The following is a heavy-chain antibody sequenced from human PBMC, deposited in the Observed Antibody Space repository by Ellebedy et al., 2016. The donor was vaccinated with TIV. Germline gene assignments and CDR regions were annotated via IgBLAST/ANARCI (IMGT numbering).Heavy chain of an antibody. CDR1: GFTFRSYW. J-gene: IGHJ5*02. D-gene: IGHD4-17*01. CDR2: INQEGTEK. Sequence: GESLKISCAASGFTFRSYWMTWVRQAPGKGLEWVANINQEGTEKHYVDSVKGRFTISRDNADNSLFLQMNSLRAEDTAVYYCARRGSYGDYAVQINSWFDTWGRGTLVAVSS. V-gene: IGHV3-7*01. CDR3: ARRGSYGDYAVQINSWFDT.